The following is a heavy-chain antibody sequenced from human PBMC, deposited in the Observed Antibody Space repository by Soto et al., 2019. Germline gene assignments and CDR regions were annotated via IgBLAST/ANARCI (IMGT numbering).Heavy chain of an antibody. J-gene: IGHJ5*02. CDR3: ARAPEYCSGGSCINWFYP. CDR2: IYHSGST. CDR1: SGSIRSSNW. D-gene: IGHD2-15*01. Sequence: QVQLQESGPGLVKPSGTLSLTCVVSSGSIRSSNWWSWVRQPPGKGLAWIGEIYHSGSTNYNPSLKRRVTISVDKAKNQFSLKLSSVTGADTDVYYCARAPEYCSGGSCINWFYPWGQGTLVTVSS. V-gene: IGHV4-4*02.